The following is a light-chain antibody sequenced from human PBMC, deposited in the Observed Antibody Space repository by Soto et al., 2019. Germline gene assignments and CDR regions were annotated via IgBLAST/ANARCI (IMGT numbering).Light chain of an antibody. CDR2: GAS. CDR3: LQDINYPWT. CDR1: QSVSSNY. J-gene: IGKJ1*01. Sequence: ALTQSPGTLSSSPGERATLSCRASQSVSSNYLAWYQQKPGQAPRLLIYGASSRATGIPDRFSGSGSGTDFTLAISSLQPEDSATYYCLQDINYPWTFGQGTKVDIK. V-gene: IGKV3-20*01.